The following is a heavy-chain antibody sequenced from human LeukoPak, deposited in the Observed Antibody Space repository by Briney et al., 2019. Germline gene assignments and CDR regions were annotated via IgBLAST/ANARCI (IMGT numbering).Heavy chain of an antibody. D-gene: IGHD5-18*01. CDR2: ISGGGGST. CDR3: AKDTAGIQLWPDAFDI. V-gene: IGHV3-23*01. CDR1: GFTFSSYA. Sequence: PGGSLRLSCAASGFTFSSYAMSWVRQAPGKGLEWVSAISGGGGSTYYADSVKGRFTISRDNSKNTLYLQMNSLRAEDTAVYYCAKDTAGIQLWPDAFDIWGQGTMVTVSS. J-gene: IGHJ3*02.